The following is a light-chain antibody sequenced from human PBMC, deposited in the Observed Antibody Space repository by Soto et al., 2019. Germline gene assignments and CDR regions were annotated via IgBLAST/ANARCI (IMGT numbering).Light chain of an antibody. Sequence: NFMLTQPHSVSESPGKTVIISGTRSSGSIASNYVQWYQQRPGSSPTTVIYEDNQRPSGVPDRFSGSIDSSSNSASLTISGLKTEDEADYYCQSYDSSNQVFGGGTQLTVL. J-gene: IGLJ2*01. V-gene: IGLV6-57*01. CDR2: EDN. CDR1: SGSIASNY. CDR3: QSYDSSNQV.